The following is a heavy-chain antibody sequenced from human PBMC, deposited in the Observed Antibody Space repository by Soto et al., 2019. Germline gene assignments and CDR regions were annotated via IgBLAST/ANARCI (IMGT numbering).Heavy chain of an antibody. CDR1: GFTFSSYS. D-gene: IGHD6-6*01. CDR2: ISSSSSYI. V-gene: IGHV3-21*01. CDR3: ARGFEYSSSSSYFDP. J-gene: IGHJ5*02. Sequence: PGGSLRLSCAASGFTFSSYSMNWVRQAPGKGLEWVSSISSSSSYIYYADSVKGRFTISRDNAKNSLYLQMNSLRAEDTAVYYCARGFEYSSSSSYFDPWGQGTLVTVSS.